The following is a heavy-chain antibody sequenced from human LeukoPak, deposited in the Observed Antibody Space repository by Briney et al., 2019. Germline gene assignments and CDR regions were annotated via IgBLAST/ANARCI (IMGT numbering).Heavy chain of an antibody. CDR2: VFYTGNT. CDR3: ALANWGFPAYYYMDV. CDR1: GGSIDSSSYY. J-gene: IGHJ6*03. D-gene: IGHD7-27*01. V-gene: IGHV4-39*07. Sequence: PSETLYLTCTVSGGSIDSSSYYWGWIRQPPGKGLEWIGSVFYTGNTSYNPSLRSRVTISVGTSKNQFSLKLSSVTAADTAVYYCALANWGFPAYYYMDVWGKGTTVTVSS.